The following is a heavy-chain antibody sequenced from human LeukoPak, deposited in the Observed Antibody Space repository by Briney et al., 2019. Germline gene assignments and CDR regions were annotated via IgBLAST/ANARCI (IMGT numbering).Heavy chain of an antibody. V-gene: IGHV4-59*01. D-gene: IGHD6-19*01. CDR1: GASMRTYY. CDR3: AREGQVAGTWHAFDV. Sequence: SETLSLTCIVSGASMRTYYWSWIRQPPGKGLEWIGYVFHTGSTYYNPSLKGRVTMSLDTSRNQVSLKLTSVTAADTAFYYCAREGQVAGTWHAFDVWGQGTMVTVSS. CDR2: VFHTGST. J-gene: IGHJ3*01.